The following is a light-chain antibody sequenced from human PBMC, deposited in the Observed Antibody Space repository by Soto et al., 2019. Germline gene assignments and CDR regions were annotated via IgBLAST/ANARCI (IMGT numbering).Light chain of an antibody. CDR2: DAS. CDR3: QQYNSYSYT. CDR1: QSISSW. J-gene: IGKJ2*01. Sequence: DIQMTQSPSTLSASVGDRVTITCRASQSISSWLAWYQQKPGKAPKLLIYDASSLESGVPSRFSGSGSGTEFPLTISRPQPYDFATYYCQQYNSYSYTFGQGTKLEIK. V-gene: IGKV1-5*01.